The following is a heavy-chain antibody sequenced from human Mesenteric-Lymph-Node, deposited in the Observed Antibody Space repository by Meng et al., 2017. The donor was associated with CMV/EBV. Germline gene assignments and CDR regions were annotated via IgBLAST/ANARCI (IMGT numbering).Heavy chain of an antibody. CDR3: ASRVYSGYSYAFDY. CDR1: GFTFSSYW. Sequence: GESLKISCAASGFTFSSYWMSWVCQAPGKGLEWVANIKQDGSEKYYVDSVKGRFTISRDNAKNSLYLQMNSLRAEDTAVYYCASRVYSGYSYAFDYWGQGTLVTVSS. D-gene: IGHD5-18*01. CDR2: IKQDGSEK. J-gene: IGHJ4*02. V-gene: IGHV3-7*01.